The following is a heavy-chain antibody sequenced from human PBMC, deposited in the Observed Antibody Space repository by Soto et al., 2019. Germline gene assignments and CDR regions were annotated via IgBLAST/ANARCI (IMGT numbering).Heavy chain of an antibody. CDR3: AKVDCSSTSCYSGPLDY. D-gene: IGHD2-2*01. CDR1: GFTFSSYG. CDR2: ISYDGSNK. Sequence: GGSLRLSCAASGFTFSSYGMHWVRQAPGKGLEWVAVISYDGSNKYYADSVKGRFTISRDNSKNTLYLQMNSLRAEDTAVYYCAKVDCSSTSCYSGPLDYWGQGTLVTVSS. J-gene: IGHJ4*02. V-gene: IGHV3-30*18.